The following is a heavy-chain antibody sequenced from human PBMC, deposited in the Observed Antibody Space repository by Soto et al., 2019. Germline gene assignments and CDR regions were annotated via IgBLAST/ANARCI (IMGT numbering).Heavy chain of an antibody. CDR2: MNPNSGNT. D-gene: IGHD2-15*01. J-gene: IGHJ4*02. V-gene: IGHV1-8*01. CDR1: GYTFTSYD. CDR3: ARAYYGGYCSGGSCYSYPY. Sequence: QVQLVQSGAEVKKPGASVKVSCKASGYTFTSYDINWVRQATGQGLEWMGWMNPNSGNTGNAQKFQGRVTMTRNTSISTAYMELSSLRSEDTAVYYCARAYYGGYCSGGSCYSYPYWGQGTLVTVSS.